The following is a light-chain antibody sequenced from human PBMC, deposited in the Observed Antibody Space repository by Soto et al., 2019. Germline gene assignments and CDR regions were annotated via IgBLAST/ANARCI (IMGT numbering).Light chain of an antibody. CDR3: TSYTSDRTYV. J-gene: IGLJ1*01. CDR2: DVS. Sequence: QSVLTQPASVSGSPEQSITISCTGTSTDVGRCNYVSWYQQHPGKAPKLMVYDVSNRPSWVSNRFSGSKSGITASLTISGLQAEDEADYYCTSYTSDRTYVFGTGTKVTVL. CDR1: STDVGRCNY. V-gene: IGLV2-14*01.